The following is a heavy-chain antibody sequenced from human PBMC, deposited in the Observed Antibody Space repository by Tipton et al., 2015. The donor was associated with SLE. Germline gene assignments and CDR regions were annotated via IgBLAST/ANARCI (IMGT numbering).Heavy chain of an antibody. J-gene: IGHJ4*02. V-gene: IGHV4-59*12. CDR1: GVSISPYY. CDR2: IHYTRGI. D-gene: IGHD3-3*01. Sequence: TLSLTCTVSGVSISPYYWSWIRQPPGKGLEWITYIHYTRGINYNPSLKSRVTISMDTSRNQFSLKLTSVTAADTAMYYCARGQVLVYDFRSGNFGRQFDNWGQGILVTVSS. CDR3: ARGQVLVYDFRSGNFGRQFDN.